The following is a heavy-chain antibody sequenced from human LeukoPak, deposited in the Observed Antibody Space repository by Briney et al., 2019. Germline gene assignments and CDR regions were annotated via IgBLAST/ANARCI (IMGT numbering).Heavy chain of an antibody. D-gene: IGHD1-26*01. J-gene: IGHJ6*03. Sequence: PSETLSLTCTVSGGSISSYYWSWIRQPPGKGLEWIGYIYYSGSTNYNPSLKSRVTISVDTSKNQFSLKLSSATAADTAVYYCASSSPVVGATGYYYYMDVWGKGTTVTVSS. CDR1: GGSISSYY. CDR3: ASSSPVVGATGYYYYMDV. V-gene: IGHV4-59*01. CDR2: IYYSGST.